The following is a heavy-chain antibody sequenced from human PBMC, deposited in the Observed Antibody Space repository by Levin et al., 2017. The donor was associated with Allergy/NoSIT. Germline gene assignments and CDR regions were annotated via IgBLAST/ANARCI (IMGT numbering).Heavy chain of an antibody. Sequence: GESLKISCAASGFTFGNYAMSWVRQAPGKGLEWVAGFRDTRYTNYADSVNGRFTISRDNYRNMFYLQMNSPRAEDTALYYCARFARPAGVYDSSDSFDLWGQGTMVTVSS. CDR1: GFTFGNYA. V-gene: IGHV3-23*01. D-gene: IGHD3-22*01. J-gene: IGHJ3*01. CDR3: ARFARPAGVYDSSDSFDL. CDR2: FRDTRYT.